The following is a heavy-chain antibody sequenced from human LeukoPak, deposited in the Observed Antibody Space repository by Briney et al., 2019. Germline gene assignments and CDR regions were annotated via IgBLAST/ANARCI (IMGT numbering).Heavy chain of an antibody. J-gene: IGHJ4*02. CDR2: ISSSGSTI. CDR1: GFTFSSYE. V-gene: IGHV3-48*03. D-gene: IGHD3-16*01. Sequence: GGSLRLSCAASGFTFSSYEMNWVRQAPGKGLEWVSYISSSGSTIYYADSVKGRFTISRDNSKNTLYLQMKSLRPEDTAVYYCVRGSGPWDYWGQGTLVTVSS. CDR3: VRGSGPWDY.